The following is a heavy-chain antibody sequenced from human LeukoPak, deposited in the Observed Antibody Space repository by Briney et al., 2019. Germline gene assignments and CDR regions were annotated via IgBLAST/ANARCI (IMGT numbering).Heavy chain of an antibody. D-gene: IGHD5-18*01. J-gene: IGHJ5*02. CDR3: AKDKTGGYSYGPIHL. V-gene: IGHV3-9*01. CDR1: GFTFDDYA. CDR2: ISWDSSDI. Sequence: PGRSLRLSCIASGFTFDDYAMHWVRQRPGKGLEWVSQISWDSSDIDYAGSVKGRFTISRDNAKNSLHLQMNSLTPEDTAFYYCAKDKTGGYSYGPIHLWGQGTLVAVSS.